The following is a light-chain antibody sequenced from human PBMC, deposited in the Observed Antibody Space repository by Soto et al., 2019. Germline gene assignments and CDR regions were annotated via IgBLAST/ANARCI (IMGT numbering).Light chain of an antibody. CDR1: QRISYY. J-gene: IGKJ5*01. Sequence: DIRLTHSPSPLSASTLYRCTIXFLASQRISYYLNWFQQKPGRAPKLLIYAASSLEAGVPSRYSGSGSGTDFTLTISSLQPEDFATYYCQQSYSTPFPFGQGTRLEI. CDR3: QQSYSTPFP. V-gene: IGKV1-39*01. CDR2: AAS.